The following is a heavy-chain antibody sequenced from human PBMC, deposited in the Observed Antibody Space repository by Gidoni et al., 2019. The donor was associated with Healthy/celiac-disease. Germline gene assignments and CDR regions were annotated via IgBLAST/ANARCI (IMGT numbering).Heavy chain of an antibody. CDR3: ARAVEGGSPGNYYYYMDV. V-gene: IGHV1-69*01. Sequence: QVQLVQSGAEVKKPGSSVKVSCEASGGTFSSYAIIWVRQAPVQGLEWMGGIIPIFGTANYAQKFQGRVTNTADESTSTAYMELSSLRSEDTAVYYCARAVEGGSPGNYYYYMDVWGKGTTVTVSS. CDR2: IIPIFGTA. D-gene: IGHD1-1*01. CDR1: GGTFSSYA. J-gene: IGHJ6*03.